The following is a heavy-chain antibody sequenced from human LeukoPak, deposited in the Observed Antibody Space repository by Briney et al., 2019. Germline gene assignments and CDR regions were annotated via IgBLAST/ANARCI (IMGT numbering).Heavy chain of an antibody. CDR3: ARGNRLVFHDFWSGAPADV. Sequence: ASVKVSCKASGYTFTSYAMHWVRQAPGQRLEWMGWINAGNGNTKYSQKFQGRVTITRDTSASTAYMKLSSLRSEDTAVYYCARGNRLVFHDFWSGAPADVWGKGTTVTVSS. CDR2: INAGNGNT. J-gene: IGHJ6*04. CDR1: GYTFTSYA. D-gene: IGHD3-3*01. V-gene: IGHV1-3*01.